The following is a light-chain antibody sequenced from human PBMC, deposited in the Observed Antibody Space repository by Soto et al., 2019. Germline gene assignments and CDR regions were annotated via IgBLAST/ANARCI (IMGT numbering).Light chain of an antibody. CDR1: QSISRQ. Sequence: DIQMTQSPSTLSASVGDRVSITCRARQSISRQLAWYQQKPGQAPNLLIYQASNLETGVPSRFTSSGSGTAFTLTISSLQPDDLATYSCLQYQSYWTFGQGNKVEVK. CDR3: LQYQSYWT. CDR2: QAS. J-gene: IGKJ1*01. V-gene: IGKV1-5*03.